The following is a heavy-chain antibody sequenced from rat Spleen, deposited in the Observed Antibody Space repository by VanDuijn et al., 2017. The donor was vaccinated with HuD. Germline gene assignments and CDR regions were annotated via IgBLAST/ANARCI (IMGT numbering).Heavy chain of an antibody. D-gene: IGHD1-12*01. CDR1: GYSITSNYR. V-gene: IGHV3-3*01. CDR2: INSAGNT. Sequence: EVQLQESGPGLVKPSQSLSLTCSVTGYSITSNYRWNWIRKFPGSKLEWMGHINSAGNTNYNPSLKSRISITRDTSKNQFFLQVDSVTTEDTATYYCARGYYVAFAYWGQGTLVTLSS. CDR3: ARGYYVAFAY. J-gene: IGHJ3*01.